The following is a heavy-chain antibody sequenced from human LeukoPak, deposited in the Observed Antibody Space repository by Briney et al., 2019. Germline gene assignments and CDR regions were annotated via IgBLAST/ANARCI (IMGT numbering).Heavy chain of an antibody. J-gene: IGHJ4*02. Sequence: KPSETLSLTCTVSGGSINSSSYYWGWIRQPPGKGLEWIGSIYYSGSTYYNPSLKSRVTISVDTSKNQFSLKLSSVTAADTAVYYCARRYCSSTSCPEFDYWGQGTLVTVSS. V-gene: IGHV4-39*01. CDR2: IYYSGST. CDR1: GGSINSSSYY. D-gene: IGHD2-2*01. CDR3: ARRYCSSTSCPEFDY.